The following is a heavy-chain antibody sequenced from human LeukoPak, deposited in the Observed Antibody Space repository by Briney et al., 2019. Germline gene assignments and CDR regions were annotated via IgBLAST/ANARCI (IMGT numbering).Heavy chain of an antibody. V-gene: IGHV4-34*01. CDR2: INHSGST. CDR1: GGSFSGYY. Sequence: SETLSLTCAVYGGSFSGYYWSWIRQPPGKGLEWIGEINHSGSTNYNPSLKSRVTVSVDTSKNQFSLKLSSVTAADTAVYYCARGPYPTVTTYFDYWGQGTLVTVSS. D-gene: IGHD4-17*01. J-gene: IGHJ4*02. CDR3: ARGPYPTVTTYFDY.